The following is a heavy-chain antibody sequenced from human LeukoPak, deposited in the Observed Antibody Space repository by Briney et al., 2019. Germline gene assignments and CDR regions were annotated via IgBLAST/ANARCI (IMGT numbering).Heavy chain of an antibody. Sequence: PGGSLRLSRAASGFTFSSYSMNWVRQAPGKGLEWVSSISSSSSYIYYADSVKGRFTISRDNAKNSLYLQMNSLKTEDTAVYYCTRRWLQLYFDYWGQGTLVTVSS. V-gene: IGHV3-21*03. CDR1: GFTFSSYS. D-gene: IGHD5-24*01. J-gene: IGHJ4*02. CDR3: TRRWLQLYFDY. CDR2: ISSSSSYI.